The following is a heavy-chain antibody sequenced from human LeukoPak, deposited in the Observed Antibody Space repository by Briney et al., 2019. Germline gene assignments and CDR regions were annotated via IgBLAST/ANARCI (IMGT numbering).Heavy chain of an antibody. V-gene: IGHV5-10-1*01. CDR3: ARHAGRGDAFDI. Sequence: GESLKISCKGSGYSFPSYWISWVRQMPGRGLEWMGTVDPTDSYSTYSPSFQGHVTISADKSISTAYLQWSSLKASDTAMYSCARHAGRGDAFDIWGQGTMVTVSS. CDR1: GYSFPSYW. CDR2: VDPTDSYS. D-gene: IGHD3-10*01. J-gene: IGHJ3*02.